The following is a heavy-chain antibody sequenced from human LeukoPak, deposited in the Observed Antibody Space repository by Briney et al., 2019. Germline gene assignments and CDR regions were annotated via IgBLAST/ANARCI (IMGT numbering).Heavy chain of an antibody. D-gene: IGHD1-26*01. CDR3: ARRRERRRTDRFDYFDY. J-gene: IGHJ4*02. V-gene: IGHV4-61*02. Sequence: TSETLSLTCTVSGGSISSGSYYWSWIRQPAGKGLEWIGRIYTSGSTNYNPSLKSRITISLDTSKNQFSPKLSSVTAADTAVYYCARRRERRRTDRFDYFDYWGQGALVAVSS. CDR2: IYTSGST. CDR1: GGSISSGSYY.